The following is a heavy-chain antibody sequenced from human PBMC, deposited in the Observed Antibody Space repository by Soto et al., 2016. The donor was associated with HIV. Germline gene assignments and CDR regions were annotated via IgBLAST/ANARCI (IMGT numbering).Heavy chain of an antibody. CDR2: ISSSSSTI. CDR1: GFTFSSYS. J-gene: IGHJ3*02. Sequence: EVQLVESGGGLVQPGGPVRLSCAASGFTFSSYSMNWVRQAPGKGLEWVSYISSSSSTIYYADSVKGRFTISRDNAKNSLYLQMNSLRAEDTAVYYCAREGGSGYAFDIWGQGTMVTVSS. D-gene: IGHD6-19*01. CDR3: AREGGSGYAFDI. V-gene: IGHV3-48*01.